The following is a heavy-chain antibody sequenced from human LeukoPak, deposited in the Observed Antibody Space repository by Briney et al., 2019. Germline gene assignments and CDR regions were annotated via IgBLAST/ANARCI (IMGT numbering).Heavy chain of an antibody. Sequence: GGSVRLSCAASGFTFSSYSMNWVRQAPGKGLEWVSYISSSSSTIYYADSVKGRFTISRDNAKNSLYLQMNSLRAEDTAVYYCARRNAMDVWGQGTTVIVFS. CDR2: ISSSSSTI. CDR1: GFTFSSYS. CDR3: ARRNAMDV. J-gene: IGHJ6*02. V-gene: IGHV3-48*01.